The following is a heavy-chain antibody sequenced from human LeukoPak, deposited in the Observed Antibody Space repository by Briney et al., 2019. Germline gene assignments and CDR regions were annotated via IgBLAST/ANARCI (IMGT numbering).Heavy chain of an antibody. Sequence: PGGSLRLSCAASGFTFSYPGMHWVRQAPGKGLVWVSRIYTDGSVKTYSDSVKGRFSSSRDNATKKLLLQMISLRAADTALYYCVRSLVGTTDYWGQGTLVTVSS. CDR2: IYTDGSVK. CDR3: VRSLVGTTDY. D-gene: IGHD1-26*01. V-gene: IGHV3-74*01. J-gene: IGHJ4*02. CDR1: GFTFSYPG.